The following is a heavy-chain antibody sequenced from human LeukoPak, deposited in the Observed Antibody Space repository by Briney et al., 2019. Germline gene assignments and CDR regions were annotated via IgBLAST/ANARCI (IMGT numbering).Heavy chain of an antibody. V-gene: IGHV4-34*01. CDR2: INHSGST. D-gene: IGHD1-26*01. CDR3: ARRWELCGDYSFDN. CDR1: GGSFSGYC. Sequence: SESLSLTCAVYGGSFSGYCCSWIRQPPGKGLEWIGEINHSGSTNYNPSLKSRVTISVDTSKYQFSLKLSSVTAADTAVYYCARRWELCGDYSFDNWGQGTLVTVSS. J-gene: IGHJ4*02.